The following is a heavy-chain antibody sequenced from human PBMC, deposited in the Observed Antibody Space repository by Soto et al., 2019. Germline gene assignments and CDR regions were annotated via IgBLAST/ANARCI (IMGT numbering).Heavy chain of an antibody. V-gene: IGHV4-39*01. J-gene: IGHJ6*02. CDR1: SAPVSSSTYT. D-gene: IGHD2-2*01. CDR3: ARLHGYCISSSCHGHYAMDV. Sequence: SETLSLTCTVSSAPVSSSTYTWGWIRQPPGKGLEWIGSIYYSGSTYYNPSLNSRVTVSVDTSKNQFSLKVTSVTAADTAVYYCARLHGYCISSSCHGHYAMDVWGQGTTVTVS. CDR2: IYYSGST.